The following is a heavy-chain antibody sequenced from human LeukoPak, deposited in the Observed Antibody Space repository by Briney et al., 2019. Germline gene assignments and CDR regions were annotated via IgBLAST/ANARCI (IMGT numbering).Heavy chain of an antibody. Sequence: PGGSLRLSCAASGFTFDDYAMHWVRQAPGKGLEWVSSISWNSGSIAYADSVKGRFTISRDNAKNSLYLQMNSLRAEDTAVYYCARPNCGGDCYSDYWGQGTLVTVSS. CDR3: ARPNCGGDCYSDY. CDR1: GFTFDDYA. V-gene: IGHV3-9*01. D-gene: IGHD2-21*02. J-gene: IGHJ4*02. CDR2: ISWNSGSI.